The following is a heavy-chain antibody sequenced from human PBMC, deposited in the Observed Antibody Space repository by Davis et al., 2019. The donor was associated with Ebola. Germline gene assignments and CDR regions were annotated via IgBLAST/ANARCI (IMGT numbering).Heavy chain of an antibody. J-gene: IGHJ4*02. Sequence: GGSLRLSCTASRFLFSNSVMHWIRQTPGKGLEWVAAISYNGDKTYYVDSVRGRFTISRDNSANTVYLQMHSLRPEDTAVYYCTRSLWKWDLGWPRNYFDYWGLETQVIVSS. CDR3: TRSLWKWDLGWPRNYFDY. V-gene: IGHV3-30-3*01. D-gene: IGHD1-26*01. CDR1: RFLFSNSV. CDR2: ISYNGDKT.